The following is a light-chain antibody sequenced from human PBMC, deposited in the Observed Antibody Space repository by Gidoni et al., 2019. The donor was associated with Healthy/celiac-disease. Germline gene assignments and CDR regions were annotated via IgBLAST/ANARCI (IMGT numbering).Light chain of an antibody. CDR3: QQYYSTPT. Sequence: IVMTQSPYSLSVSLGERATINCKSSQSVLYSSNNKNYLAWYQQKPGQPPKLLIYWASTRESGVPDRFSGSGSGTDFTLTISSMQAEDVAVYYCQQYYSTPTFGPGTKVEIK. CDR1: QSVLYSSNNKNY. V-gene: IGKV4-1*01. CDR2: WAS. J-gene: IGKJ1*01.